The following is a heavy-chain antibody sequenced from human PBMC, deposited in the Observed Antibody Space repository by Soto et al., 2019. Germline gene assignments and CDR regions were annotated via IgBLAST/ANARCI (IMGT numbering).Heavy chain of an antibody. CDR1: GYSFTSYW. CDR3: ARHASVDTTGYYYYYYGMDV. CDR2: IYPGDSDT. D-gene: IGHD1-1*01. V-gene: IGHV5-51*01. Sequence: PGESLKISCKGSGYSFTSYWIGWVRQMPGKGLEWMGIIYPGDSDTRYSPSFQGQVTISADKSISTAYLQWSSLKASDTAMYYCARHASVDTTGYYYYYYGMDVWGQGTTVTVSS. J-gene: IGHJ6*02.